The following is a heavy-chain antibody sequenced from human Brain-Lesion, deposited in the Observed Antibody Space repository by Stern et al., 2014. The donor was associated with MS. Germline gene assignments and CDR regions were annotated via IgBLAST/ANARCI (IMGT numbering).Heavy chain of an antibody. CDR3: VKRGITEVRGVRLGDY. J-gene: IGHJ4*02. V-gene: IGHV3-30*18. CDR1: GFTFSSYG. D-gene: IGHD3-10*01. CDR2: ISYDGSDT. Sequence: VQLVDSGGGVVQPGRSLRLTCTVSGFTFSSYGMHWVRQAPGKGLEWGSVISYDGSDTYYAESGKGRFTISRDNSKNTLYLEMRSLRPEDTAVYYCVKRGITEVRGVRLGDYWGPGTLVIVSS.